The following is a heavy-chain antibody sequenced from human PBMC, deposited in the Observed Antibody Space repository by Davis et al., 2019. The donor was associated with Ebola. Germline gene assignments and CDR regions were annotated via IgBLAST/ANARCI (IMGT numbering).Heavy chain of an antibody. V-gene: IGHV4-59*08. D-gene: IGHD5-18*01. CDR2: IYYLGST. CDR3: ARAQLWLHY. J-gene: IGHJ4*02. Sequence: MPSETLSLTCTVSGGSMTAYYWSWIRQSPGKGLEWIGYIYYLGSTIYNPSLQSRVTISVDTSKNQFSLMLTSVTAADTAVYSCARAQLWLHYWGQGTLVTVSS. CDR1: GGSMTAYY.